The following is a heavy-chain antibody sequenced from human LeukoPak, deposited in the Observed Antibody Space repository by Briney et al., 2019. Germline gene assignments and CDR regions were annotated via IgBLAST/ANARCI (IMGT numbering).Heavy chain of an antibody. CDR2: IIHSGNT. Sequence: SGTLPLTCAVSRGSISRSNWWTWVRQSPGKGLEWIGDIIHSGNTNYNPSLRNRLTISLDKSRNQFSLKLSSVPAADTAVYYCTGYNIPYTFEFWGQGTLVTVSS. CDR3: TGYNIPYTFEF. J-gene: IGHJ4*02. D-gene: IGHD1-20*01. CDR1: RGSISRSNW. V-gene: IGHV4-4*02.